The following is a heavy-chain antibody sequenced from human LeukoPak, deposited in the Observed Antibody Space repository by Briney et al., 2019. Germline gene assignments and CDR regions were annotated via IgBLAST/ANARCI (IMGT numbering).Heavy chain of an antibody. D-gene: IGHD2-2*01. V-gene: IGHV3-11*01. Sequence: GGSLRLSCAASGFTFSDYYMNWIRQAPGKGLEWVSYISSSGSTINYADSVKGRFTISRDNAKNSLYLQINSLRADDTAVYYCARGKSRLVDSFDCWGQGTLVTVSS. J-gene: IGHJ4*02. CDR2: ISSSGSTI. CDR3: ARGKSRLVDSFDC. CDR1: GFTFSDYY.